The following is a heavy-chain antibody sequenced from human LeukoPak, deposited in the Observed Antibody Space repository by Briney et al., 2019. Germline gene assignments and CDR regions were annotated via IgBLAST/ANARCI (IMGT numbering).Heavy chain of an antibody. D-gene: IGHD7-27*01. V-gene: IGHV4-39*07. CDR3: ARIHHPWGYYYYMDV. CDR2: IYHSGST. CDR1: GGSISSSSYY. J-gene: IGHJ6*03. Sequence: SETLSLTCTVSGGSISSSSYYWGWIRQPPGKGLEWIGSIYHSGSTYYNPSLKSRVTISVDTSKNQFSLKLSSVTAADTAVYCCARIHHPWGYYYYMDVWGKGTTVTVSS.